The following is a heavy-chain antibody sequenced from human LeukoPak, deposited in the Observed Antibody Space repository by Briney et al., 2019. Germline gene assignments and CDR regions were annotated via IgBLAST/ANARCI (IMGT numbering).Heavy chain of an antibody. Sequence: PGGSLRLSCAASGFTFSSYNMNWVRQAPEKGLEWVSSISSSSNYIYYADSVKGRFTISRDNAKNSLYLQMHSLRAEDSAIYYCARESDGDYYFDYWGQGTLVTVSS. J-gene: IGHJ4*02. CDR3: ARESDGDYYFDY. V-gene: IGHV3-21*01. CDR2: ISSSSNYI. D-gene: IGHD4-17*01. CDR1: GFTFSSYN.